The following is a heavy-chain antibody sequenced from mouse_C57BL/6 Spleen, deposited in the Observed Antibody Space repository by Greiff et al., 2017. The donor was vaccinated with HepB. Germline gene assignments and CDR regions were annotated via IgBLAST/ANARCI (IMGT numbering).Heavy chain of an antibody. D-gene: IGHD1-1*01. CDR3: ARWRSDYYGSSSYAMDY. Sequence: VQLQESGAELVKPGASVKISCKASGYAFSSYWMNWVKQRPGKGLEWIGQIYPGDGDTNYNGKFKGKATLTADKSSSTAYMQLSSLTSEDSAVYFCARWRSDYYGSSSYAMDYWGQGTSVTVSS. J-gene: IGHJ4*01. CDR1: GYAFSSYW. V-gene: IGHV1-80*01. CDR2: IYPGDGDT.